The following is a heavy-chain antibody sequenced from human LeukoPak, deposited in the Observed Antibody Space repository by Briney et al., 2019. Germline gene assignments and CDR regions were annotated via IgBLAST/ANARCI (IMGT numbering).Heavy chain of an antibody. CDR1: GYTFTGYY. Sequence: ASVKVSCKASGYTFTGYYMHWVRQAPGQGLEWMGWINPNSGGTNYAQKFQGRVTMTRDTSISTAYMELSRLRPDDTAVYYCARSLLGYSYGYFDYWGQGTLVTVSS. D-gene: IGHD5-18*01. CDR2: INPNSGGT. CDR3: ARSLLGYSYGYFDY. J-gene: IGHJ4*02. V-gene: IGHV1-2*02.